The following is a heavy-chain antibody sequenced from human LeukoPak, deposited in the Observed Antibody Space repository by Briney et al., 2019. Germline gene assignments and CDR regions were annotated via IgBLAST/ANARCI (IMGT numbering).Heavy chain of an antibody. D-gene: IGHD3-9*01. J-gene: IGHJ4*02. Sequence: GGSLRLSCAASGFTFSSYWMSWVREAPGHGLGWGANIKQAGSEKYYVDSVKGRFTISRDNAKNSLYLQMNSLRAEDTAAYYCARRLRYFGKFDYWGQGTLVPVSS. CDR1: GFTFSSYW. CDR3: ARRLRYFGKFDY. CDR2: IKQAGSEK. V-gene: IGHV3-7*01.